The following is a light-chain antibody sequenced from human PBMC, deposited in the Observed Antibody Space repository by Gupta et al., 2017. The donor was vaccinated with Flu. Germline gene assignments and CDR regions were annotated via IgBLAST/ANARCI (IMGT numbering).Light chain of an antibody. CDR3: QQRKNWPPLT. V-gene: IGKV3-11*01. Sequence: ETVLTQSPATLSLSPGERATLSCRTSQSVDIYLAWYQQKPGQAPRLLIWDTSNRATGVPARFSGSGSGTDFTLTISSLEPEDFAVYYCQQRKNWPPLTFGQGTRLEI. J-gene: IGKJ5*01. CDR2: DTS. CDR1: QSVDIY.